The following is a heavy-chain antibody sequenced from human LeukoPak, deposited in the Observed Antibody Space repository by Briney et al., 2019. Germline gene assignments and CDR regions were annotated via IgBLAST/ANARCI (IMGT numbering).Heavy chain of an antibody. CDR2: ISSSSSYI. J-gene: IGHJ4*02. Sequence: GGSLRLSCAASGFTFSSYSMNWVRQAPGKGLEWVSSISSSSSYIYYADSVKGRFTISRGNAKNSLYLQMNSLRAEDTAVYYCAKIGSSGWPVDYWGQGTLVTVSS. V-gene: IGHV3-21*01. D-gene: IGHD6-19*01. CDR1: GFTFSSYS. CDR3: AKIGSSGWPVDY.